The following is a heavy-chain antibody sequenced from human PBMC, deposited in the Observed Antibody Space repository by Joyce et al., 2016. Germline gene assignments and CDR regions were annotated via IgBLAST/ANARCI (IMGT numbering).Heavy chain of an antibody. Sequence: EAQLVESGGALVQPGESVKLSCAASGLTFTTFWMSWARQAPGKGLEWVANINEDGSDHYYVYSVRGRFTISRDNAKNSLYLQMNSLRAEDTAVYYCARGRGMGVWGQGTTVIVSS. J-gene: IGHJ6*02. V-gene: IGHV3-7*03. CDR1: GLTFTTFW. CDR3: ARGRGMGV. CDR2: INEDGSDH.